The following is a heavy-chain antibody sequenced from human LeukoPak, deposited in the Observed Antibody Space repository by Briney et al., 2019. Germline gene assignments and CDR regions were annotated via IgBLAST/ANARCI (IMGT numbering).Heavy chain of an antibody. D-gene: IGHD3/OR15-3a*01. J-gene: IGHJ5*02. V-gene: IGHV4-38-2*02. Sequence: SETLSLTGIVSGYSISSGNYWAWFGRPQGKGLEWFGSIYHSGSTYYNPSLKSRVTISVDTSKNQFSLKLGSVTAADTAVYYCARAIRGTVNEGNWFDPWGQGTLVTVSS. CDR2: IYHSGST. CDR3: ARAIRGTVNEGNWFDP. CDR1: GYSISSGNY.